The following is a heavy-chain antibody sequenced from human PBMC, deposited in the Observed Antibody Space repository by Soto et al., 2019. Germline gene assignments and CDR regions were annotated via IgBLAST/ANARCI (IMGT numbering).Heavy chain of an antibody. CDR3: ARAEGRGYSYGYGY. D-gene: IGHD5-18*01. CDR1: GYTFTSYG. J-gene: IGHJ4*02. V-gene: IGHV1-18*01. CDR2: ISAYNGNT. Sequence: ASVKVSCKASGYTFTSYGISWVRQAPGQGLEWMGWISAYNGNTNYAQKLQGRVTMTTDTSTSTAYMELRSLRSDDTAVYYCARAEGRGYSYGYGYWGQGTLVTVSS.